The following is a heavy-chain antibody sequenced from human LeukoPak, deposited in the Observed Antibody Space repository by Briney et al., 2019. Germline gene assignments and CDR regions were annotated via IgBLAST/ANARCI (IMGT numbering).Heavy chain of an antibody. CDR2: IYYRGST. D-gene: IGHD3-3*01. CDR1: GGSISSNNYY. CDR3: ARHNYYNFWNALNWFDP. Sequence: SETLSLTCSVSGGSISSNNYYWGWIRQPPGKGLVWIGSIYYRGSTYYNPSLKSRVIMSVDTSENHFSLKLTSVTAADTAVYYCARHNYYNFWNALNWFDPWGQGTLVTVSS. J-gene: IGHJ5*02. V-gene: IGHV4-39*01.